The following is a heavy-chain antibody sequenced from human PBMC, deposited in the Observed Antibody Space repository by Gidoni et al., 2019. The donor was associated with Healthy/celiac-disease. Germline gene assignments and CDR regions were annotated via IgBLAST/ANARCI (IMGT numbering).Heavy chain of an antibody. Sequence: EVQLVESGGGLVQLGRSLRLPCTASGFTFGDYAMSWFRQAPGKGLEWVGFIRSKAYGGTTEYAASVKGRFTISRDDSKSIAYLQMNSLKTEDTAVYYCTRDERGYFDYWGQGTLVTVSS. V-gene: IGHV3-49*03. CDR1: GFTFGDYA. CDR3: TRDERGYFDY. CDR2: IRSKAYGGTT. J-gene: IGHJ4*02.